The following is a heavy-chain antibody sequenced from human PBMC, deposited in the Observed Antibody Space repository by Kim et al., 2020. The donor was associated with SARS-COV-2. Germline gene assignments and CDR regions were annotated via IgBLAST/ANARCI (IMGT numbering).Heavy chain of an antibody. CDR1: GGSISSYY. J-gene: IGHJ5*02. CDR3: ARGVYCSSTSCPKRNWFDP. D-gene: IGHD2-2*01. V-gene: IGHV4-59*13. Sequence: SETLSLTCTVSGGSISSYYWSWIRQPPGKGLEWIGYIYYSGSTNYNPSLKSRVTISVDTSKNQFSLKLSSVTAADTAVYYCARGVYCSSTSCPKRNWFDPWGQGTLVTVSS. CDR2: IYYSGST.